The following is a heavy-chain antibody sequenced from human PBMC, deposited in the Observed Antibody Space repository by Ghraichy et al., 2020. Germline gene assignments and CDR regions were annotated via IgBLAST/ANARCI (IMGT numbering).Heavy chain of an antibody. Sequence: GGSLRLSCTISGFTVSSNYMAWVRQAPGKGLEWVSVIYSGGRTYYADSVRGRFTISRDNSKNILYLQMNSLTADDTAIYYCARYRDFWSGYPPQRGYYMDVWGKGPTVTVS. CDR3: ARYRDFWSGYPPQRGYYMDV. J-gene: IGHJ6*03. D-gene: IGHD3-3*01. CDR2: IYSGGRT. CDR1: GFTVSSNY. V-gene: IGHV3-53*01.